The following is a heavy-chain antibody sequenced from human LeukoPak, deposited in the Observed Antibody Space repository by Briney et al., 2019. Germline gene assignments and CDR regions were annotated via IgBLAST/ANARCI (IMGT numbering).Heavy chain of an antibody. CDR1: GFTFSSYS. Sequence: PGGSPRLSCAASGFTFSSYSMNWVRQAPGKGLEWVSSISSSSSYIYYADSVKGRFTISRDNAKNSLYLQMNSLRAEDTAVYYCARVGRDDAFDIWGQGTMVTVSS. J-gene: IGHJ3*02. V-gene: IGHV3-21*01. CDR3: ARVGRDDAFDI. D-gene: IGHD2-15*01. CDR2: ISSSSSYI.